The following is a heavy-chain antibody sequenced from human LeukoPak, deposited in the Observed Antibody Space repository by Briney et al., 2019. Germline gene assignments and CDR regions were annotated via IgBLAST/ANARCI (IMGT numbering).Heavy chain of an antibody. CDR3: ARASTWVPGVNSSDYYYPYAPDL. CDR1: ALIFSSTV. D-gene: IGHD3-22*01. CDR2: ISHDGNNK. Sequence: TGRSLRLSCAAPALIFSSTVMRWVRQAPGKGLEWVAVISHDGNNKNYADSVKGRFTISRDNSKNTLYLQMNSLRPEDTAVYYCARASTWVPGVNSSDYYYPYAPDLWGQGTMVTVSS. J-gene: IGHJ3*01. V-gene: IGHV3-30-3*01.